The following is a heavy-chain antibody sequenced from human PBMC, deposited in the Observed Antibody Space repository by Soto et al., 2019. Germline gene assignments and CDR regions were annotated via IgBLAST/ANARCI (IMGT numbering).Heavy chain of an antibody. V-gene: IGHV1-8*02. Sequence: ASVKVSCKASGYTFTNNDVSWVRQATGQGLEWMGWMNPGSGDTGYAQKFQGRVTMTRDISIATAYMELNSLTSEDTAIYYCARMESFGSLNWFDPWGQGTLVTVPQ. CDR1: GYTFTNND. CDR3: ARMESFGSLNWFDP. J-gene: IGHJ5*02. CDR2: MNPGSGDT. D-gene: IGHD5-18*01.